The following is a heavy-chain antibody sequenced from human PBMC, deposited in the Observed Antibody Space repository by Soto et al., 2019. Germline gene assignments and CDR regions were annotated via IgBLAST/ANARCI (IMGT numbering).Heavy chain of an antibody. CDR3: ARRMIATNWFDP. CDR2: MNPNSGNT. Sequence: QVQLVQSGAEVKKPGASVKVSCKASGYTFTSYDINWVRQATGQGLEWMGWMNPNSGNTGHAQKFQGRVTMTRNTCISTAYMELSSLRSEDTAVYYCARRMIATNWFDPWGQGTRVTVAS. J-gene: IGHJ5*02. CDR1: GYTFTSYD. V-gene: IGHV1-8*01. D-gene: IGHD2-21*01.